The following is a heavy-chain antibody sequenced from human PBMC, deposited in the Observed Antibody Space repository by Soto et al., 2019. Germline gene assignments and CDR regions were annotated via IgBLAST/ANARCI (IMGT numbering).Heavy chain of an antibody. CDR2: IYPGDSET. J-gene: IGHJ4*02. CDR3: ARRSRSSDYYRYFDY. V-gene: IGHV5-51*01. Sequence: PEESLKISCKGSWESFSTYWIAWVRLGPGKGLEWMGIIYPGDSETRYSPSFQGQVTISADKSISTAQLQWSSLKASDTAMYYCARRSRSSDYYRYFDYWCQGILGTVSS. D-gene: IGHD3-22*01. CDR1: WESFSTYW.